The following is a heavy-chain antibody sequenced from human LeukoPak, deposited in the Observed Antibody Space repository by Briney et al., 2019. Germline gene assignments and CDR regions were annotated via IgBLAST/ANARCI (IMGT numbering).Heavy chain of an antibody. Sequence: ASVKVSCKATGYTFSAYGFSWVRQAPGQGPEWMGWISTYNGNRNYAQKFQGRVTMTTYTSTSTAYMELRSLRSDDTAMYYCVRSDTSGYYPRTLDYWGQGTLVTVSS. J-gene: IGHJ4*02. V-gene: IGHV1-18*01. D-gene: IGHD3-22*01. CDR2: ISTYNGNR. CDR3: VRSDTSGYYPRTLDY. CDR1: GYTFSAYG.